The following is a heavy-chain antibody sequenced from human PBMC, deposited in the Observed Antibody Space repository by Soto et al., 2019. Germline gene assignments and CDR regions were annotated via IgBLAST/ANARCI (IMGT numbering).Heavy chain of an antibody. D-gene: IGHD1-1*01. CDR3: ARAKGNLQGLDY. V-gene: IGHV3-66*01. CDR1: GFTVSSNY. J-gene: IGHJ4*02. CDR2: IYSGGST. Sequence: GGSLRLSCAASGFTVSSNYMSWVRQAPGKGLEWVSVIYSGGSTYYADSVKGRFTISRDNSKNTLYLQMNSLRAEDTAVYYCARAKGNLQGLDYWGQGTLVTVSS.